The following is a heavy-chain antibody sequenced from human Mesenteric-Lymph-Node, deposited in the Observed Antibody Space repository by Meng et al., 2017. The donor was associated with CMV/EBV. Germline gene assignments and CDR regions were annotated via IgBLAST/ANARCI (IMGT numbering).Heavy chain of an antibody. Sequence: GGSLRLSCAASGFTFDDYGMTWVRQAPGKGLEWVSIMRPSGGSTYYADSLKGRFTISRDNSKNTLYLQLNSLRVEDTALYYCVKGGWLDYWGQGTLVTVSS. J-gene: IGHJ4*02. D-gene: IGHD2-15*01. V-gene: IGHV3-23*01. CDR3: VKGGWLDY. CDR1: GFTFDDYG. CDR2: MRPSGGST.